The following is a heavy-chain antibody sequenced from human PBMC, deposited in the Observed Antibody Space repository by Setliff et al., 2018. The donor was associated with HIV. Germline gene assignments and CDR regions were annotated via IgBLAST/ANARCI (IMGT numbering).Heavy chain of an antibody. J-gene: IGHJ4*02. CDR1: GGSISGYF. CDR3: AAATTLDY. V-gene: IGHV4-4*07. CDR2: IYTAGRT. D-gene: IGHD1-26*01. Sequence: SETLSLTCNVSGGSISGYFWTWIRQPAGKGLEWIGHIYTAGRTNYNPSLKSRVTVSLDTSKNQFFLRLSSVTAADTAVYYCAAATTLDYWGQGTLVTVSS.